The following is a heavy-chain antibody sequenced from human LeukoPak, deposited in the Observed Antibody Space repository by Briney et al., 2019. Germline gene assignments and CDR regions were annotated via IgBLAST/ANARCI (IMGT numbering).Heavy chain of an antibody. D-gene: IGHD3-3*01. CDR3: AKDSFGVDRDK. J-gene: IGHJ4*02. CDR1: GDSMIDNNFY. CDR2: IYYNGKS. V-gene: IGHV4-39*07. Sequence: PSETLSLTCTVSGDSMIDNNFYWGWTRQSPQKGLEWIGSIYYNGKSLYNPSLKSRVTISVDASKNQISLKLTSVTAADTAVYYCAKDSFGVDRDKWGRGLLVTVSS.